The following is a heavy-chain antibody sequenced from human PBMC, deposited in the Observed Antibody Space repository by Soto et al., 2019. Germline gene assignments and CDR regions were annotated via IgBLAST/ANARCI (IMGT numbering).Heavy chain of an antibody. CDR2: ISGSDSST. CDR1: GFTFSSYA. D-gene: IGHD5-12*01. Sequence: PGGSLRLSCAASGFTFSSYAMNWVRQAPGKGLEWVSVISGSDSSTYYADSVKGRFTISRDNSKNTLYVQMNSLRAEDTAVYYGAKAISGYNAPLDQWGQGTRVTVSS. CDR3: AKAISGYNAPLDQ. J-gene: IGHJ4*02. V-gene: IGHV3-23*01.